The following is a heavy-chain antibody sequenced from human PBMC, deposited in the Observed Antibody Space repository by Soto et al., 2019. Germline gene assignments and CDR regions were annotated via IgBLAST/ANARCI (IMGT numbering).Heavy chain of an antibody. Sequence: EVQLVESGGGLVQPGGSLKLSCAASGFTFSGSAMHWVRQASGKGLEWVGRIRSKANSYATAYAASVKGRFTISRDDSKNTAYLQMNSLKTEDTAVYYCTAGGYSLGAYYYYGMDVWGQGTTVTVS. CDR3: TAGGYSLGAYYYYGMDV. D-gene: IGHD5-18*01. J-gene: IGHJ6*02. V-gene: IGHV3-73*02. CDR1: GFTFSGSA. CDR2: IRSKANSYAT.